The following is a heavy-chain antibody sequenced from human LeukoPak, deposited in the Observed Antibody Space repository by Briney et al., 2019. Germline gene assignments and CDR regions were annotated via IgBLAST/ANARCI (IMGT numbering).Heavy chain of an antibody. Sequence: TSVKVSCKASGFTFTSSAMQWVRQARGQRLEWIGWIVVGSGNTNYAQKFQERVTITRDMSTSTAYMELSSLRSEDTAVYYCAADPGGYDSSGYYLWNRFDPWGQGTLVTVSS. D-gene: IGHD3-22*01. J-gene: IGHJ5*02. CDR1: GFTFTSSA. CDR2: IVVGSGNT. V-gene: IGHV1-58*02. CDR3: AADPGGYDSSGYYLWNRFDP.